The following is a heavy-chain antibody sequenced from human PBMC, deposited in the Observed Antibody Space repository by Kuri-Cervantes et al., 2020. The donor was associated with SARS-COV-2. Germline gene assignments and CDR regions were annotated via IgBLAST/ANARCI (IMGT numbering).Heavy chain of an antibody. Sequence: GGSLRLSCAASGFTFSNAWMSWVRQAPGKGLEWVSYISSSSSYTNYADSVKGRFTISRDNAKNSLYLQMNSLRAEDTAVYYCASPRYYDFWSGPAGVMDVWGQGTTVTVSS. V-gene: IGHV3-11*06. J-gene: IGHJ6*02. CDR2: ISSSSSYT. CDR3: ASPRYYDFWSGPAGVMDV. CDR1: GFTFSNAW. D-gene: IGHD3-3*01.